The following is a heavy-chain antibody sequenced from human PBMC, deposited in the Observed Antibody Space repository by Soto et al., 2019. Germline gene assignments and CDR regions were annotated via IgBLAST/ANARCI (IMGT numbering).Heavy chain of an antibody. Sequence: QVQLQQWGAGLLKPSETLSLTCAVYGGSFSGYYWSWIRQPPGKGLEWIGEINHSGSTNYNPSLKSRVTISVDTSKNQFSLKLSSVTAADTAVYYCARASNGIAVAGTVDYWGQGTLVTVSS. J-gene: IGHJ4*02. D-gene: IGHD6-19*01. CDR2: INHSGST. CDR1: GGSFSGYY. CDR3: ARASNGIAVAGTVDY. V-gene: IGHV4-34*01.